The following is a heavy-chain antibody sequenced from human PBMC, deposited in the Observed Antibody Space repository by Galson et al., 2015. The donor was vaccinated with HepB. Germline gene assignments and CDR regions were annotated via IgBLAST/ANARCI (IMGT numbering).Heavy chain of an antibody. CDR2: ISSSGSTI. J-gene: IGHJ6*03. V-gene: IGHV3-11*01. CDR3: ARVDRFLEWPDPYYYYYMDV. CDR1: GFTFSDYY. Sequence: SLRLSCAASGFTFSDYYVSWIRQAPGKGLEWVSYISSSGSTIYYADSVKGRFTISRDNAKNSLYLQMNSLRAEDTAVYYCARVDRFLEWPDPYYYYYMDVWGKGTTVTVSS. D-gene: IGHD3-3*01.